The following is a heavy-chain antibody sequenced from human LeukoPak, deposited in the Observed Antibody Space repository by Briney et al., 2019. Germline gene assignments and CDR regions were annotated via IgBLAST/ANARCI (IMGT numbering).Heavy chain of an antibody. CDR3: ARDDYGSGSYGWGLMDV. CDR2: IKQDGSEK. V-gene: IGHV3-7*01. Sequence: SGEPLRLSCAASGFTFSSYWMSWVRQAPGKGLEWVANIKQDGSEKYYVDSVKGRFTISRDNAKNSLYLQMNSLRAEDTAVYYCARDDYGSGSYGWGLMDVWGKGTTVTVSS. J-gene: IGHJ6*03. CDR1: GFTFSSYW. D-gene: IGHD3-10*01.